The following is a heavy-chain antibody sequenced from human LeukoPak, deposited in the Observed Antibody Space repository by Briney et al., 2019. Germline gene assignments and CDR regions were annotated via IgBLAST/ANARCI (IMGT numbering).Heavy chain of an antibody. V-gene: IGHV3-30*18. CDR3: AKRIYDFWSGYGMDV. CDR2: ISYDGSNK. J-gene: IGHJ6*02. CDR1: GFTFSSYG. D-gene: IGHD3-3*01. Sequence: GGSLRLSCAASGFTFSSYGMHWVRQAPGKGLEWVAVISYDGSNKYYADSVKGRFTISRDNSENTLYLQMNSLRAEDTAVYYCAKRIYDFWSGYGMDVWGQGTTVTVSS.